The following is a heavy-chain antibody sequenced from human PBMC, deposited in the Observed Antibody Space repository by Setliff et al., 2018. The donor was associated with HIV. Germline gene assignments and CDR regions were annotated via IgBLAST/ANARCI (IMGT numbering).Heavy chain of an antibody. CDR3: ARELLRSWDGSENSYKPYYFDY. J-gene: IGHJ4*02. D-gene: IGHD3-10*01. CDR1: GGSITDQY. Sequence: PSETLSLTCTVPGGSITDQYFSWIRQPPGKGLEWIGYIYYSGSSNYNPSLKSRVTISVDTSNNQFSLKLSSVTAADTAVYYCARELLRSWDGSENSYKPYYFDYWGQGTLVTVSS. CDR2: IYYSGSS. V-gene: IGHV4-59*11.